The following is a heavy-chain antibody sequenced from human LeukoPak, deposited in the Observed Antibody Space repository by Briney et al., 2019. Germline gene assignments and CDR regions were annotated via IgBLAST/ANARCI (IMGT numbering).Heavy chain of an antibody. CDR2: IYYSGST. CDR1: GGYISSYY. D-gene: IGHD2-15*01. CDR3: ARILCSGGSCYSRYFDY. J-gene: IGHJ4*02. V-gene: IGHV4-59*01. Sequence: SETLSLTCTVSGGYISSYYWSWIRQPPGEGLEWIGYIYYSGSTNYNPSLKSRVTISVDTSKNQFSLKLCSVTAADTAVYYCARILCSGGSCYSRYFDYWGQGTLVTVSS.